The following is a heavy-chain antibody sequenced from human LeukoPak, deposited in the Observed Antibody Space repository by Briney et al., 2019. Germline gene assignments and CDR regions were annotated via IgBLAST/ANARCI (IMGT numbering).Heavy chain of an antibody. V-gene: IGHV3-7*01. CDR3: ARGRY. CDR1: GFTFSIYW. CDR2: IKQDGSDK. J-gene: IGHJ4*02. Sequence: GGSLRLSCAASGFTFSIYWMSWVRQAPGKGLEWVANIKQDGSDKYYVDSVKGRFTISRDNAKNSLYLQMNSLRAEDTAVYYCARGRYWGQGTLVTVSS. D-gene: IGHD5-24*01.